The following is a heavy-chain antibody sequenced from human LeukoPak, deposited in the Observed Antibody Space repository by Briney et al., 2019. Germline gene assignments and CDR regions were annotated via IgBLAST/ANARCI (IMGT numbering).Heavy chain of an antibody. CDR3: AKDMYSSSWSNFDY. CDR1: GFTFSSYG. J-gene: IGHJ4*02. Sequence: GGSLRLSCAASGFTFSSYGMHWVRQAPGKGLEWVAVISYDGSNKYYADSVKGRFTISRDNSKNTLYLQMNSLRAEDTAVYYCAKDMYSSSWSNFDYWGQGILVTVSS. D-gene: IGHD6-13*01. V-gene: IGHV3-30*18. CDR2: ISYDGSNK.